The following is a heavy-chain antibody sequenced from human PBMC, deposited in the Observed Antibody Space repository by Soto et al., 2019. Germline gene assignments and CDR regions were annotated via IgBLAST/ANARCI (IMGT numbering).Heavy chain of an antibody. CDR3: ARPYPNMDWFDP. V-gene: IGHV3-11*01. CDR2: ISSSGSTI. J-gene: IGHJ5*02. Sequence: GGSLRLSWAAAGCTFSDFYMSWIRQAPRKGLEWVSYISSSGSTIYYADSVKGRFTISRDNAKNSLYLQMNSLRAEDTALYYCARPYPNMDWFDPWGQGTLVTVSS. CDR1: GCTFSDFY. D-gene: IGHD2-21*01.